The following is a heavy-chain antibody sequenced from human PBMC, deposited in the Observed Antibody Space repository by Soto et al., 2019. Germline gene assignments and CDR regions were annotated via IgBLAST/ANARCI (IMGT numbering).Heavy chain of an antibody. Sequence: GASVKVSCKASGYTFTSYYMHWVRQAPGQGLEWMGIINPSGGSTSYAQKFQGRVTMTRDTSTSTVYMELSSLRSEDTAVYYCARDSVPEQQLVQHNWFDHWGQGTLVTAPQ. CDR3: ARDSVPEQQLVQHNWFDH. D-gene: IGHD6-13*01. V-gene: IGHV1-46*01. CDR1: GYTFTSYY. CDR2: INPSGGST. J-gene: IGHJ5*02.